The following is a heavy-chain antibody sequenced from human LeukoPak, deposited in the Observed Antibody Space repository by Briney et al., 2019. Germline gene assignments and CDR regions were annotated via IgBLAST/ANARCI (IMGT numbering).Heavy chain of an antibody. CDR1: GFTFSSYE. J-gene: IGHJ4*02. D-gene: IGHD2-2*01. CDR3: AREEIVPAAYFDY. Sequence: GGSLRLSCAASGFTFSSYEMNWVRQAPGKELEWVSYISSSGSTIYYADSVKGRFTISRDNAKNSLYLQMNSLRAEDTAVYYCAREEIVPAAYFDYWGQGTLVTVSS. V-gene: IGHV3-48*03. CDR2: ISSSGSTI.